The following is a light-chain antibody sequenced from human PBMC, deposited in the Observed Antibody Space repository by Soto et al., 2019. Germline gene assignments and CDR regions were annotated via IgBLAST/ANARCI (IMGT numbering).Light chain of an antibody. Sequence: QSVLTQPPSASGTPGQKITISCSGSTSNIGSTPVNWYLLLPGSAPKLLMFANINRPSGVPDRFSGSKSGTSASLAITGLQAEDEADYYCQSYDNSLSGYVFGTGTKLTVL. J-gene: IGLJ1*01. CDR3: QSYDNSLSGYV. CDR1: TSNIGSTP. CDR2: ANI. V-gene: IGLV1-44*01.